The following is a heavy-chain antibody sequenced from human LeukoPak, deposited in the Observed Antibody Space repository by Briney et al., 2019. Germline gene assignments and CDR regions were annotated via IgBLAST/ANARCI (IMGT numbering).Heavy chain of an antibody. J-gene: IGHJ5*02. CDR3: ARVGGTTEFDP. CDR2: IKQDGSER. D-gene: IGHD1-7*01. Sequence: PGGSLRLSCAASGFTFSSYWMSWVRQAPGKGLEWVANIKQDGSERNYVDPVKGRFTISRDNVKNSLYLQMDSLRAEDTAVYYCARVGGTTEFDPWGQGTLVTVSS. CDR1: GFTFSSYW. V-gene: IGHV3-7*01.